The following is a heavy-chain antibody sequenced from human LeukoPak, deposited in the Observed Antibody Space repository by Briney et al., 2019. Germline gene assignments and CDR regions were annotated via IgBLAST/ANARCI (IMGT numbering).Heavy chain of an antibody. D-gene: IGHD4-17*01. J-gene: IGHJ6*02. V-gene: IGHV4-61*02. Sequence: SQTLSLTCTVSGGSISSGSYYWSWIRQPAGKGLEWIGRIYTSGSTNYNPSLKSRVTISVDTSKNQFSLKLSSVTAADTAVYYCARDSGDYDLQGYCYYGMDVWGQGTTVTVSS. CDR1: GGSISSGSYY. CDR3: ARDSGDYDLQGYCYYGMDV. CDR2: IYTSGST.